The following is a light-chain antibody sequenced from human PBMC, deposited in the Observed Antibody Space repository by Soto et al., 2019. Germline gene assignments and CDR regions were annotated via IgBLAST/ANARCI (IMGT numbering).Light chain of an antibody. J-gene: IGLJ2*01. Sequence: QSALTQPASVSGSPGQSITISCTGTSSDVGGYNYVSWYQQYPGKAPKLMIYDVSNRPSEVSNRFSGSKSDNTASLTISGLQAKDEADYYCSSYTSSNTLVFGGGTKVTVL. CDR1: SSDVGGYNY. CDR3: SSYTSSNTLV. V-gene: IGLV2-14*01. CDR2: DVS.